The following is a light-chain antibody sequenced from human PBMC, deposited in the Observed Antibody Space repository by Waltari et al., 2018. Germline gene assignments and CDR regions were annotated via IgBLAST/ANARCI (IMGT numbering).Light chain of an antibody. CDR3: QHLHGYPIT. CDR2: AAS. Sequence: IQLTQSPSSLSASVGDRVTNTCRASQGVTTYLAWFQQKPGKAPNLLISAASTLQSGVPSRFSGSGSGTDFTLTISSLQPEDFATYYCQHLHGYPITFGGGTKVEIK. J-gene: IGKJ4*01. CDR1: QGVTTY. V-gene: IGKV1-9*01.